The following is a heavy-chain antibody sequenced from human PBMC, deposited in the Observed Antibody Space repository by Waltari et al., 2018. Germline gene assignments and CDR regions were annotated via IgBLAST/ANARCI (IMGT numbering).Heavy chain of an antibody. V-gene: IGHV4-39*01. Sequence: QLQLQGSGPGQVNPSETLSLTCTVSGDSISSSSYYWGWIRQPPGKGLEWIGSIYYSGSTYTRPSLRSRLSISVDTPKNQFSLKLSSVTAADAAIYYCARLRSNMTPFDPWGQGTLVTVSS. CDR2: IYYSGST. CDR1: GDSISSSSYY. CDR3: ARLRSNMTPFDP. J-gene: IGHJ5*02. D-gene: IGHD2-8*01.